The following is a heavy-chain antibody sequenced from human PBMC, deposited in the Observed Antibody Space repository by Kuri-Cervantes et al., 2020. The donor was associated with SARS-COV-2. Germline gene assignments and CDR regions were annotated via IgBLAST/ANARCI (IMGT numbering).Heavy chain of an antibody. CDR1: GFTFSSCA. V-gene: IGHV3-23*01. CDR3: AKDTNGGFRSRGAFDY. Sequence: GGSLRLSCAASGFTFSSCAMSWVRQAPGKGLEWVSGISAGGGSTNFADSVKGRFTISRDNSKNTLYLQMNSLRAEDTAVYYCAKDTNGGFRSRGAFDYWGQGTLVTVSS. CDR2: ISAGGGST. D-gene: IGHD2-8*01. J-gene: IGHJ4*02.